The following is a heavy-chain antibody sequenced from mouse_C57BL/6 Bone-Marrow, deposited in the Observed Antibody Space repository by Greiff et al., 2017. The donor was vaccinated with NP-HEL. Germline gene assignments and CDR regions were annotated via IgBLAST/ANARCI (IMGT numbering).Heavy chain of an antibody. CDR1: GFTFSDYY. Sequence: EVHLVESGGGLVQPGGSLKLSCAASGFTFSDYYMYWVRQTPEKRLEWVAYISNGGGSTYYPDTVKGRFTISRDNAKNTLYLQMSRLKSEGTAMYYCARPDYYSSSSYYAMDYWGQGTPVTVSS. D-gene: IGHD1-1*01. CDR3: ARPDYYSSSSYYAMDY. J-gene: IGHJ4*01. V-gene: IGHV5-12*01. CDR2: ISNGGGST.